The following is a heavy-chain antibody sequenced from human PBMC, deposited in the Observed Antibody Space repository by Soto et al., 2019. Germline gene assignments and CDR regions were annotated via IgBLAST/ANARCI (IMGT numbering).Heavy chain of an antibody. CDR3: ARARYSGSYLHFDD. CDR2: IYHSGST. V-gene: IGHV4-4*02. J-gene: IGHJ4*02. CDR1: GGSISSSNW. D-gene: IGHD1-26*01. Sequence: PSETLSLTCAVSGGSISSSNWWSWVRQPPGKGLEWIGEIYHSGSTNYNPSLKSRVTISVDKSKNQFSLKLSSVTAADTAVYYCARARYSGSYLHFDDWGQGTLVTVSS.